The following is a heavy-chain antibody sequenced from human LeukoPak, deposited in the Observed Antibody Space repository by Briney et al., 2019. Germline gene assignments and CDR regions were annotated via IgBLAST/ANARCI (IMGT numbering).Heavy chain of an antibody. J-gene: IGHJ4*02. V-gene: IGHV4-59*01. CDR1: GVSISSYY. D-gene: IGHD1-26*01. Sequence: PSETLSLTCTVSGVSISSYYWSWIRQPPGKGLEWIGYIYYSGSTNYNPSLKSRVTISVDTSKNQFSLKLNSVTAADTAVYYCARGGGSYDFDYWGQGTLVTVSS. CDR2: IYYSGST. CDR3: ARGGGSYDFDY.